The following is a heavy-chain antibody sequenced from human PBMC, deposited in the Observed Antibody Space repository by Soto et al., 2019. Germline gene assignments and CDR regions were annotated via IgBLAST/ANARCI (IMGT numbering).Heavy chain of an antibody. Sequence: QVQVEQSGAEVKKPGSSLKVSCKTSGGPFSSQAFNWVRQARGHGLEWMGGIIPLLGSTTYAQKFQDRVTFTADESTSTVYMELRSLRSEDTATDFCAMRDGSYFCYVIDVWGRGTTVTVSS. CDR1: GGPFSSQA. J-gene: IGHJ6*02. CDR3: AMRDGSYFCYVIDV. V-gene: IGHV1-69*01. D-gene: IGHD3-3*01. CDR2: IIPLLGST.